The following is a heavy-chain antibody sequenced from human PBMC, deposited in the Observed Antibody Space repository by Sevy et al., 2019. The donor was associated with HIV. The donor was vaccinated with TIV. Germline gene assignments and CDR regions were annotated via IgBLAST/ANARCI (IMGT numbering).Heavy chain of an antibody. CDR3: AKSHVSEYHFWSGYHYYYYYGMDV. J-gene: IGHJ6*02. CDR2: ISYDGSNK. V-gene: IGHV3-30*18. CDR1: GFTFSSYG. Sequence: GGSLRLSCAASGFTFSSYGMHWVHQAPGKGLEWVAVISYDGSNKYYADSVKGRFTISRDNSKNTLYLQMNSLRAEDTAVYYCAKSHVSEYHFWSGYHYYYYYGMDVWGQGTTVTVSS. D-gene: IGHD3-3*01.